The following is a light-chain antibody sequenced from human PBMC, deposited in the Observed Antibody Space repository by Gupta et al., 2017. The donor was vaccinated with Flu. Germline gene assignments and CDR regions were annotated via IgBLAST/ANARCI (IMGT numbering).Light chain of an antibody. V-gene: IGLV2-11*01. CDR3: SSAAGTDMWG. J-gene: IGLJ1*01. CDR2: DVN. Sequence: SVTISCTGTSSDAGGDKYVSWYQPHPGKAHSLWIYDVNKRPAGVPDRFSGSKSGNTASLTISGLQEEEEADYFCSSAAGTDMWGFGTGTKVNGL. CDR1: SSDAGGDKY.